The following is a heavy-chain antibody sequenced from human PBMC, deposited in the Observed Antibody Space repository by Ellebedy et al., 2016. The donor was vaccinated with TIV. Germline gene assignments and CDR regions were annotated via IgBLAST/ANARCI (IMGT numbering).Heavy chain of an antibody. CDR3: ARDRPYSSGWFSGGPAFDI. CDR1: GFSFSDYY. CDR2: ITSSSSYT. Sequence: GESLKISCAASGFSFSDYYMSWIRQAPGKGLEWVSYITSSSSYTNYADSVKGRFTISRGNAKKSLYLQMLSLTVEDTDVYYCARDRPYSSGWFSGGPAFDIWGQGTMVTVSS. J-gene: IGHJ3*02. V-gene: IGHV3-11*06. D-gene: IGHD6-19*01.